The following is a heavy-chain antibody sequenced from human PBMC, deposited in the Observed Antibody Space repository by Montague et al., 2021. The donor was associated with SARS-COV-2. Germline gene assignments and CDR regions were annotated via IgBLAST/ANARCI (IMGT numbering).Heavy chain of an antibody. D-gene: IGHD4-23*01. CDR2: IYYSGST. Sequence: SETLSLTCTVSGGSISSYYWSWIRQPPGKGLEWIGYIYYSGSTNYNPSLKSRVTISVDTSKNRFSLKLSSVTAADTAVYYCARWGLYGGNPGDGAFDIWGQGTMVTVSS. V-gene: IGHV4-59*01. J-gene: IGHJ3*02. CDR1: GGSISSYY. CDR3: ARWGLYGGNPGDGAFDI.